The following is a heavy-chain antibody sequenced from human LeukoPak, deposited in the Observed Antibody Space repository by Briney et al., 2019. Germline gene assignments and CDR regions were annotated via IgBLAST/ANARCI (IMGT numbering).Heavy chain of an antibody. J-gene: IGHJ3*02. V-gene: IGHV4-34*01. CDR2: INHSGST. Sequence: PSETLSLTCAVYGGSFSGYYWSWIRQPPGKGLEWIGEINHSGSTNYNPSLKSRVTISVDTSKNQFSLKLSSVTAADTAVYYCARVWGVAPQRRAFDIWGQGTMVTVSS. CDR1: GGSFSGYY. CDR3: ARVWGVAPQRRAFDI. D-gene: IGHD3-10*01.